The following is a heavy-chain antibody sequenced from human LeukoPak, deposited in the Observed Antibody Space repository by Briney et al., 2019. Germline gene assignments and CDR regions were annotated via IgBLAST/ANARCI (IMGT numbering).Heavy chain of an antibody. CDR1: GGSISSYY. V-gene: IGHV4-59*13. J-gene: IGHJ6*03. CDR2: IYYSGST. CDR3: ARIGVVVVAATSYYYYYYMDV. Sequence: PSETLSLTCTVSGGSISSYYWSWIRQPPGKGLEWIGYIYYSGSTNHNPSLKRRVTISVDTSKNQFSLKLSSVTAADTAVYYCARIGVVVVAATSYYYYYYMDVWGKGTTVTVSS. D-gene: IGHD2-15*01.